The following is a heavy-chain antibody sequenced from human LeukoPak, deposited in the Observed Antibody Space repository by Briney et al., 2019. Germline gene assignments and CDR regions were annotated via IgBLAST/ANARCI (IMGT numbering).Heavy chain of an antibody. D-gene: IGHD6-19*01. J-gene: IGHJ4*01. V-gene: IGHV3-23*01. CDR3: AKGFYSSGWSYFDY. CDR2: LSGSGITT. Sequence: GGSLRLSCAASGFLFSNSAMSWVRQAPGKGLEWVSSLSGSGITTYYADSVKGRITISRDNSKNTLYLQMNNLRAEDTAVYYCAKGFYSSGWSYFDYWGHGTLVTVSS. CDR1: GFLFSNSA.